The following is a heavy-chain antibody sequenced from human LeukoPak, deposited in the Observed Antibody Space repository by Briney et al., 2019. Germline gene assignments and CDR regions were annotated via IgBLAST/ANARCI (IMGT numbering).Heavy chain of an antibody. J-gene: IGHJ4*02. CDR2: IRFDGGDT. CDR3: ARDDGLSGY. V-gene: IGHV3-74*01. CDR1: GFTFNNYW. Sequence: PGGSLRLSCAASGFTFNNYWMHWVRQAPGMGLVWVSSIRFDGGDTAYADSAKGRFTISRDNAKNTMFLQMNNLRAEDTAVYYCARDDGLSGYWGQGTLVTVSS. D-gene: IGHD4/OR15-4a*01.